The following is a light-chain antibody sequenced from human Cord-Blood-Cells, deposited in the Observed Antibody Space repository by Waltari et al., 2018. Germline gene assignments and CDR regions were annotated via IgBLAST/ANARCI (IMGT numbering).Light chain of an antibody. V-gene: IGLV2-23*01. Sequence: QSALTQPASVSGSPAQSIPISCTGTSSDVGRYNLVSWYQQHPGKAPKLMIYEGSKRPSGVSNRFSGSKSGNTASLTISGLQAEDEADYYCCSYAGSSTWVFGGGTKLTVL. CDR2: EGS. J-gene: IGLJ3*02. CDR3: CSYAGSSTWV. CDR1: SSDVGRYNL.